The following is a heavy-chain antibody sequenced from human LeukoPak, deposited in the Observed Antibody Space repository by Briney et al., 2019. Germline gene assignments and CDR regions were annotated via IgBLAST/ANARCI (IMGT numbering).Heavy chain of an antibody. V-gene: IGHV3-21*04. CDR1: GFTFSSYS. J-gene: IGHJ4*02. D-gene: IGHD5-18*01. CDR3: ARTIGYSYGLDY. CDR2: ISGSSSYI. Sequence: GGSLRLSCAASGFTFSSYSMNWVRQAPGKGLEWVSSISGSSSYIYYADSVKGRFTISRDNAKNSLYLQMNSLRAEDTAVYYCARTIGYSYGLDYWGQGTLVTVSS.